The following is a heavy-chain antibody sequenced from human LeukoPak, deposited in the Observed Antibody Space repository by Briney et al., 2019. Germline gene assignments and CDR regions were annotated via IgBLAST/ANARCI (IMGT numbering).Heavy chain of an antibody. J-gene: IGHJ6*04. Sequence: SQTLSLTCAISGDSVSSNSAAWNWFRQSPSRGLEWLGRTYYRSKWYNYAVSVKSRITINPDTSKNQFSLQLNSVTPEDTAVYYCAELGITVIGGVWGKGTTVTISS. CDR3: AELGITVIGGV. V-gene: IGHV6-1*01. CDR1: GDSVSSNSAA. D-gene: IGHD3-10*02. CDR2: TYYRSKWY.